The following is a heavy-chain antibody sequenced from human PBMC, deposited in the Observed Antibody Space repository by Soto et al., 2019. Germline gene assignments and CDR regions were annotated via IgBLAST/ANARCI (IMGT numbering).Heavy chain of an antibody. CDR1: GGSISSGDYS. D-gene: IGHD3-22*01. CDR3: ARAGSGSGYYYVGYFDY. Sequence: ASETLSLTCTVSGGSISSGDYSWSWIRQPPGKGLEWIGYIYYSVSTYYNPSLTSRVTISVDTSKNQFSLKLSSVTAADTAVYYCARAGSGSGYYYVGYFDYWGQGTLVTVSS. J-gene: IGHJ4*02. V-gene: IGHV4-30-4*01. CDR2: IYYSVST.